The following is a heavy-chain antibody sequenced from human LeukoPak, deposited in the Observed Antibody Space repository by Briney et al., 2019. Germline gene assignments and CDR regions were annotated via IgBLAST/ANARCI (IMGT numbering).Heavy chain of an antibody. Sequence: GGSLRLSCSASGFTFSSYAMHWGRQAPGKGLEYVSTISSNGGSTSYADSVKGRFTISRGNSKNTLYLQMSSLRAEDTVVYYCAEDQRWESPHYLDSWGQGTLVTVSS. V-gene: IGHV3-64D*06. CDR3: AEDQRWESPHYLDS. J-gene: IGHJ4*02. CDR2: ISSNGGST. CDR1: GFTFSSYA. D-gene: IGHD1-26*01.